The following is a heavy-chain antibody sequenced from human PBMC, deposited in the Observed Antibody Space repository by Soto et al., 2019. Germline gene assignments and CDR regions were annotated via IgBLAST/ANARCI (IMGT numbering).Heavy chain of an antibody. Sequence: VQLLESGGGLVQPGGSLRLSCAASGFTFSSYAMSWVRQAPGKGLEWVSAISGSGGSTYYADSVKGRFTISRDNSKNTLYLQMNSLRAEDTAVYYCAKARGDYARGAKRRKNDNFDYWGQGTLVTVSS. CDR3: AKARGDYARGAKRRKNDNFDY. D-gene: IGHD1-1*01. J-gene: IGHJ4*02. V-gene: IGHV3-23*01. CDR1: GFTFSSYA. CDR2: ISGSGGST.